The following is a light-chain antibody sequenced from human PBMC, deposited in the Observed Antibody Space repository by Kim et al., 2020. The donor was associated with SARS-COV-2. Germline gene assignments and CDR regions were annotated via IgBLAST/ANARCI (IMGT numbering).Light chain of an antibody. J-gene: IGKJ1*01. CDR1: QSIDSY. V-gene: IGKV1-39*01. Sequence: DIQLSQSPSSLSASVGDRVTITCRASQSIDSYLNWYQQTPGKAPLLLIYGASNLQGGVPSRFSGSGSGTDFTLTITSLQPEDFATYYCQQTYRTSWTFGQGTKVDIK. CDR2: GAS. CDR3: QQTYRTSWT.